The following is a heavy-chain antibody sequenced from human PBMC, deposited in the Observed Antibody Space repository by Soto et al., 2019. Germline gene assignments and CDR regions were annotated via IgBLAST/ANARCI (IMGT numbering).Heavy chain of an antibody. V-gene: IGHV4-31*03. CDR3: ARSVCP. J-gene: IGHJ1*01. CDR1: GCSISSGGYY. CDR2: IYYIGKT. Sequence: QVQLQESGPGLVKPSQTLSLTCTVSGCSISSGGYYWSWIRQHPGKGLEWIGYIYYIGKTYYNPSPEKRVTKSVDTSKNQFPLRLTSVTAADPAVYYCARSVCPWGQCTLVTVST.